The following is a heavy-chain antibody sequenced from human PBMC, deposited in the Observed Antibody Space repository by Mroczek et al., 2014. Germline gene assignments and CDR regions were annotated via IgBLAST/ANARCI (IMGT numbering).Heavy chain of an antibody. CDR3: ARGRTTMISQAIAGYYFDL. J-gene: IGHJ2*01. Sequence: QVQLQQWGPGLLKPSETLSLTCAVYGGSFSGYYWSWIRQSPGKGLEWIGEINHSGSTNYNPSLKSRVTISVDTSKNQFSLKLNSVTAADTAVYYCARGRTTMISQAIAGYYFDLWGRGTPVTVSS. CDR2: INHSGST. CDR1: GGSFSGYY. D-gene: IGHD3-22*01. V-gene: IGHV4-34*01.